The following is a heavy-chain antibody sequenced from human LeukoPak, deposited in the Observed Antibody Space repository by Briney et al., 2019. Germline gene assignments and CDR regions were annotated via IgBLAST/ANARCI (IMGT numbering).Heavy chain of an antibody. D-gene: IGHD3-16*01. CDR2: INHSGST. CDR1: GGSFSGFY. CDR3: ARGHGVSDV. J-gene: IGHJ6*02. V-gene: IGHV4-34*01. Sequence: LEKLSLTLAVYGGSFSGFYWSGVRPPPAKGLEWIGEINHSGSTNYNPSLKSRVTISVDTSKNQFSLKLSSVTAADTAVYYCARGHGVSDVWGQGTTVTVSS.